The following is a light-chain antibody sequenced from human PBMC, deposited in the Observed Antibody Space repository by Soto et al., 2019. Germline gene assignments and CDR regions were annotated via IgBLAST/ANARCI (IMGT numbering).Light chain of an antibody. Sequence: DIQMTQSPSTLSASVGDRVTIACRASQSISSYLAWYQQKPGKAPNLLIYKASNLASGVPSRFTGGGSGTDFTLTINSLQPDDSATYFCQQYNSYSYTFGQGT. CDR1: QSISSY. CDR2: KAS. CDR3: QQYNSYSYT. V-gene: IGKV1-5*03. J-gene: IGKJ2*01.